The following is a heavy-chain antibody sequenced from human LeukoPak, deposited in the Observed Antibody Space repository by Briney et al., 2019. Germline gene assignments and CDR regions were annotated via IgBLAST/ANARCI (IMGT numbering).Heavy chain of an antibody. CDR1: GYTFTSYG. V-gene: IGHV1-18*01. CDR2: ISPYDGDR. Sequence: ASVKVSCKASGYTFTSYGISWVRQAPGQGLEWMGWISPYDGDRNYAQKFQGRVTITTDESTSTAYMELSSLRSEDTAVYYCARGRYSSSWYLVGNWFDPWGQGTLVTVSS. CDR3: ARGRYSSSWYLVGNWFDP. D-gene: IGHD6-13*01. J-gene: IGHJ5*02.